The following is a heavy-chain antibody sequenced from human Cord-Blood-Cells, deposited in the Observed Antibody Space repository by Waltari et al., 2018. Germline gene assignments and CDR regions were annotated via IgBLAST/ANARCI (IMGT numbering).Heavy chain of an antibody. J-gene: IGHJ3*02. V-gene: IGHV4-39*01. D-gene: IGHD2-15*01. CDR3: ARADCSGGSCTREDAFDI. CDR2: IYYSGST. CDR1: GGSISSSRYY. Sequence: QLQLQESGPGLVKPSETLSLTCTVSGGSISSSRYYWGGLRQPPGKGLEWIGSIYYSGSTYYNPSLKSRVTISVDTSKNQFSLKLSSVTAADTAVYYCARADCSGGSCTREDAFDIWGQGTMVTISS.